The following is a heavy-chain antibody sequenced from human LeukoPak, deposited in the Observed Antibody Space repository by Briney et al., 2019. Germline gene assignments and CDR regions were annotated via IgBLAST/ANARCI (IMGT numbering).Heavy chain of an antibody. Sequence: GRSLRLSCAASGFTFSSYAMHWVRQAPGKGLEWVAVISYDGSNKYYADSVKGRFTISRDNSKNTLYLQMNSLRAEDTAVYNCARDQTAYIVVVPAANNWFDPWGQGTLVTVSS. CDR1: GFTFSSYA. D-gene: IGHD2-2*01. CDR2: ISYDGSNK. J-gene: IGHJ5*02. CDR3: ARDQTAYIVVVPAANNWFDP. V-gene: IGHV3-30-3*01.